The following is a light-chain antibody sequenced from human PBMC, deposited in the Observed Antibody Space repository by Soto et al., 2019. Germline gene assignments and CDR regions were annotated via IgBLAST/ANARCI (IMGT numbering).Light chain of an antibody. V-gene: IGLV2-14*01. J-gene: IGLJ2*01. CDR2: DVS. Sequence: HSVLTQPASVSGSPGQSITISCSGTSSDVGSYNYVSWYQQHPDRAPKLMIYDVSNRPSGVSNRFSGSKSGNTASLTISGLQAEDEADYYCSSYTSSSTLLFGGGTKLTVL. CDR1: SSDVGSYNY. CDR3: SSYTSSSTLL.